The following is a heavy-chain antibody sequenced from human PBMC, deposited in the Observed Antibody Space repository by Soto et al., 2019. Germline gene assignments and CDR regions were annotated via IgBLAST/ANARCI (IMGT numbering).Heavy chain of an antibody. J-gene: IGHJ5*01. Sequence: QVQLVQSGAEVKKPGASVKVSCKASGYTFTSYGISWVRQAPGQGLEWMGWISAYNGNTNYAQKLQGRVTMTTGTSTSTAYMEVRSLRSDDTAAYYCAKGDSSSWYLVDSWGQGTPDTVSS. CDR3: AKGDSSSWYLVDS. CDR2: ISAYNGNT. V-gene: IGHV1-18*01. D-gene: IGHD6-13*01. CDR1: GYTFTSYG.